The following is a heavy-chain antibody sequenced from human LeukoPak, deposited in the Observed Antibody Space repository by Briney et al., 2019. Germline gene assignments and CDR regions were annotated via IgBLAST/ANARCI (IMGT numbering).Heavy chain of an antibody. CDR3: ARTPVLGPPRVSYFDY. V-gene: IGHV1-2*02. D-gene: IGHD3-3*02. Sequence: ASVKVSCKASGYTFTNFDINWVRQAPGQGLEWMGWISPNSGGTNYAQKFQGRVTMTRDTSISTAYMELSRLRSDDTAVYYCARTPVLGPPRVSYFDYWGQGTLVTVSS. CDR2: ISPNSGGT. J-gene: IGHJ4*02. CDR1: GYTFTNFD.